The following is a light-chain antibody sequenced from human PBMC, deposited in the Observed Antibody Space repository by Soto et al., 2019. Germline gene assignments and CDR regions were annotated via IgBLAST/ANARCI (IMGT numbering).Light chain of an antibody. V-gene: IGLV2-8*01. Sequence: QSVLTQPPSASGSPGQSVTISCTGTSSDVGGYNYVSWYQQHPGKAPKLMIYEVSKRPSGVPDRFSGSKSGNTASLTVSGLQAEDEADSSCTSYAGSNTFFYVFGTGTKVTVL. CDR3: TSYAGSNTFFYV. J-gene: IGLJ1*01. CDR1: SSDVGGYNY. CDR2: EVS.